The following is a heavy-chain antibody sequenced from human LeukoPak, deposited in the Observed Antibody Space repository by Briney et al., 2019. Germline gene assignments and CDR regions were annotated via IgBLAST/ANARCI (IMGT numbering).Heavy chain of an antibody. D-gene: IGHD2-21*01. V-gene: IGHV3-23*01. CDR3: AKAPVTTCSGAYCYPFDY. CDR2: ISVSGNT. CDR1: GFTLSSYV. J-gene: IGHJ4*02. Sequence: GGSLRLSCAASGFTLSSYVMSWVRQAPGKGLEWVSAISVSGNTYHADSVKGRFTISRDSSKHTLYLQMNRLRAEDAAVYYCAKAPVTTCSGAYCYPFDYWGQGTLVTVSS.